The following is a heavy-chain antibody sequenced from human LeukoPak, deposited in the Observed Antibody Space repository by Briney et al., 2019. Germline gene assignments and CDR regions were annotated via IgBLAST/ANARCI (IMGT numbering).Heavy chain of an antibody. J-gene: IGHJ4*02. D-gene: IGHD6-25*01. CDR3: ARTSSMSASGYDY. V-gene: IGHV1-8*03. Sequence: ASVKVSCKASGYTFTNYHINWVRQASGQGLEWMTCINPDTGDKGYARKFQDRVTITTDTSISIAYMELSSRGSEDTAVYFGARTSSMSASGYDYWGQGTLVTVSS. CDR2: INPDTGDK. CDR1: GYTFTNYH.